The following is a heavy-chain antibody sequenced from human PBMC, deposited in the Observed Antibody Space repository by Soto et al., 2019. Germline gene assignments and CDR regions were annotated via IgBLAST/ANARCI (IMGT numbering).Heavy chain of an antibody. CDR1: GDSISSGGYY. V-gene: IGHV4-31*03. CDR2: IYYSVNT. Sequence: SETLSLTCTVTGDSISSGGYYWRWIRQPPGKGLEWIGYIYYSVNTHYNPSLQSRVIISVDTSKNQFSLKLSSVTAADTAVYYCARERYYLWGRYRSRDAFDIWGQGTVVT. J-gene: IGHJ3*02. CDR3: ARERYYLWGRYRSRDAFDI. D-gene: IGHD3-16*02.